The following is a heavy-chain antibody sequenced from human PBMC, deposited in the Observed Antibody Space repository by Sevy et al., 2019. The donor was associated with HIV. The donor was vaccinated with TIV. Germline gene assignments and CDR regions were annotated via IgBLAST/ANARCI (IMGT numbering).Heavy chain of an antibody. V-gene: IGHV2-5*02. CDR1: GFSLSTSGVG. Sequence: SGPTLVKPTQTLTLTCTFSGFSLSTSGVGVGWIRQPPGKALEWFALIYWDDDKRYSPSLKTRLTVTKDTSKNQVLLTMTNMDPVDTATYYCAHSPFYGDCYDYWGQGTLVTVSS. CDR3: AHSPFYGDCYDY. J-gene: IGHJ4*02. CDR2: IYWDDDK. D-gene: IGHD4-17*01.